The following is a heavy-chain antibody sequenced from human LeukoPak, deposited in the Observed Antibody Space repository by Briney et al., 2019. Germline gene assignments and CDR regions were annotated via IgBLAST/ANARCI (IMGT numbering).Heavy chain of an antibody. Sequence: PSETLSLTCTVSGGSISSSSYYWGWIRQPPGKGLEWIGSIYYSGSTYYNPSLKSRVTISVDTSKNQFSLKLSSVTAADTAVYYCARHRRIILNQQLVRGWFDPWGQGTLVTVSS. CDR2: IYYSGST. J-gene: IGHJ5*02. CDR1: GGSISSSSYY. CDR3: ARHRRIILNQQLVRGWFDP. V-gene: IGHV4-39*01. D-gene: IGHD6-13*01.